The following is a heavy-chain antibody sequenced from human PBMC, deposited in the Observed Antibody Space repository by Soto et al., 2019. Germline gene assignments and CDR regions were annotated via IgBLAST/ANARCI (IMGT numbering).Heavy chain of an antibody. V-gene: IGHV4-31*02. CDR1: GGCSSIDEYY. J-gene: IGHJ4*02. CDR2: IYYSGST. CDR3: ARGRGYSGYDYDY. Sequence: LSGTCAVFGGCSSIDEYYWSWIRQHPGKGLEWIGYIYYSGSTYYNPSLKSRVTISVDTSKNQFSLKLSSVTAADTAVYYCARGRGYSGYDYDYWGQGTLVTVSS. D-gene: IGHD5-12*01.